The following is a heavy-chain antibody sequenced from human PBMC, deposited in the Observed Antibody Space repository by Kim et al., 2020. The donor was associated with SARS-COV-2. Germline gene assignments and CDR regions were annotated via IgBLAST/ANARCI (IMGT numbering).Heavy chain of an antibody. Sequence: GGSLRLSCAASGFTFSSYGMHWVRQAPGKGLEWVAVISYDGSNKYYADSVKGRFTISRDNSKNTLYLQMNSLRAEDTAVYYCARDLTRGDERFGMGWGQGPLVTVST. J-gene: IGHJ4*02. D-gene: IGHD3-10*01. CDR2: ISYDGSNK. CDR3: ARDLTRGDERFGMG. V-gene: IGHV3-33*05. CDR1: GFTFSSYG.